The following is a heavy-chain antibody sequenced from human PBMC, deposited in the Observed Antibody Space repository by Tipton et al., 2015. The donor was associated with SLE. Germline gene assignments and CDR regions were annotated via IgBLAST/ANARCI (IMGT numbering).Heavy chain of an antibody. V-gene: IGHV3-48*03. D-gene: IGHD6-6*01. CDR2: ISSSGSTI. Sequence: SLRLSCAASGFTFSSYEMNWVRQAPGKGLEWVSYISSSGSTIYYADSVKGRFTISRDNAKNSLYLQMNSLRAEDMAVYYCARGGRSSLSYFDYWGQGTLVTVSS. CDR3: ARGGRSSLSYFDY. J-gene: IGHJ4*02. CDR1: GFTFSSYE.